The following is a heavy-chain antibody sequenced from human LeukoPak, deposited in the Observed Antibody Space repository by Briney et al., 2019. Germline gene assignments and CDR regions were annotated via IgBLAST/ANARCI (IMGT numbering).Heavy chain of an antibody. CDR3: ARDRTAAARSVDY. D-gene: IGHD6-6*01. J-gene: IGHJ4*02. CDR2: INHSGST. V-gene: IGHV4-34*01. Sequence: SETLSLTCAVYGGSFSGYYWSWIRQPPGKGLEWIGEINHSGSTNYNPSLKSRVTISVDTSKNQLSLKLSSVTAADTAVYYCARDRTAAARSVDYWGQGTLVTVSS. CDR1: GGSFSGYY.